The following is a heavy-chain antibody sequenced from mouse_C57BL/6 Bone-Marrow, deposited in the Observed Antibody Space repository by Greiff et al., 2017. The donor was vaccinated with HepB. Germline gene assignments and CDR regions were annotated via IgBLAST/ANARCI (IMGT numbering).Heavy chain of an antibody. CDR3: TTPWFDY. Sequence: VQLKESGAELVRPGASVKLSCTASGFNIKDDYMHWVKQRPEQGLEWIGWIDPENGDTEYASKFQGKATITADTSSNTAYLQLSSLTSEDTAVYYCTTPWFDYWGQGTTLTVSS. J-gene: IGHJ2*01. CDR2: IDPENGDT. V-gene: IGHV14-4*01. CDR1: GFNIKDDY.